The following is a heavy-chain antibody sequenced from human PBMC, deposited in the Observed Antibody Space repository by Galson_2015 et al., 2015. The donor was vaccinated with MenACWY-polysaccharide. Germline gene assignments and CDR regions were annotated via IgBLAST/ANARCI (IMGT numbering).Heavy chain of an antibody. CDR3: ARDSGLGSYYNSSGYCDY. D-gene: IGHD3-22*01. Sequence: SVKVSCKASGYTFTGYYMHWVRQAPGQGLEWMGWINPNSGGKNYAQKFQGRVTMTRDTSISTAYMELSRLRSDDTAVYYCARDSGLGSYYNSSGYCDYWGQGTLVTVSS. CDR1: GYTFTGYY. CDR2: INPNSGGK. J-gene: IGHJ4*02. V-gene: IGHV1-2*02.